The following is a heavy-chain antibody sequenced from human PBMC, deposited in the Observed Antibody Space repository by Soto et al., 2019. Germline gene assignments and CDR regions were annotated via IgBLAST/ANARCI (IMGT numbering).Heavy chain of an antibody. V-gene: IGHV3-23*01. CDR2: ITSGGDT. CDR3: AKDPEWELPKYYFDY. CDR1: GFTFSGYA. J-gene: IGHJ4*02. Sequence: PGGSLRLSCATSGFTFSGYAMTWVRQAPGKGLNWVSAITSGGDTFFADSVKGRFTISRDHSKNTFYLQMNSLRAEDTAVYYCAKDPEWELPKYYFDYWGQGTLVTVSS. D-gene: IGHD1-26*01.